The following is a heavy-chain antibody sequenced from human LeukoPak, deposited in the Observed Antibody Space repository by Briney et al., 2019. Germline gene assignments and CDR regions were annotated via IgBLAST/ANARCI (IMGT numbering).Heavy chain of an antibody. V-gene: IGHV1-8*01. J-gene: IGHJ4*02. CDR3: ARGPPNWGYDY. D-gene: IGHD7-27*01. Sequence: GASVKVSCTASGYTFTSYDFNWVRQAPGQGLEWMGWMSPNSGNTGYAQKFQGRVTMTRNTSMSTAYMELSSLRSEDTAVYYCARGPPNWGYDYWGQGTLVTVSS. CDR2: MSPNSGNT. CDR1: GYTFTSYD.